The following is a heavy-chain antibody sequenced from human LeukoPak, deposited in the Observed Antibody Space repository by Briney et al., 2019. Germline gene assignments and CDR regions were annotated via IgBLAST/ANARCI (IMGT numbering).Heavy chain of an antibody. CDR3: ARTASGNYGTFDV. J-gene: IGHJ4*02. CDR2: INTTTGNP. D-gene: IGHD1-26*01. V-gene: IGHV7-4-1*02. CDR1: GYTFTTYP. Sequence: ASVKVSCKASGYTFTTYPVNWVRQAPGQGLEWMGWINTTTGNPTYAQGFTGRFVFSLDSSVSTAYLQISSLKAEDTAVYYCARTASGNYGTFDVWGQGTLVTVSS.